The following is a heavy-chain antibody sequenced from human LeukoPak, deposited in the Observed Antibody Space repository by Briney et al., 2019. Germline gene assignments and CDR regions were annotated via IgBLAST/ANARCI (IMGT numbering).Heavy chain of an antibody. Sequence: PGGSLRLSCAASGFTFSNYALHWVRQAPGKGLEWVAVISYDDTNKYYADSVKGRFTISRDNSKNTLYLQMNNLRAEDTAVYYCAKDLELSFYDSSGYPDYWGQGTLVTVSS. J-gene: IGHJ4*02. D-gene: IGHD3-22*01. CDR3: AKDLELSFYDSSGYPDY. CDR1: GFTFSNYA. V-gene: IGHV3-30*04. CDR2: ISYDDTNK.